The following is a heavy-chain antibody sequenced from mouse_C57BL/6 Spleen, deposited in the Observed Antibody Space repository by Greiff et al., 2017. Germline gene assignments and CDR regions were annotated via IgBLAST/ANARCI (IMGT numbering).Heavy chain of an antibody. Sequence: VQLQQSGAELVKPGASVKISCKASGYTFTTYPIEWMKQNHGKSLEWIGNFHPYNDDTKYNEKFKGKATLTVEKSSSTVYMELSRLTSDDSAVYCCARLNWDVWYFDGWGTGTTVTVSS. CDR3: ARLNWDVWYFDG. J-gene: IGHJ1*03. V-gene: IGHV1-47*01. D-gene: IGHD4-1*01. CDR1: GYTFTTYP. CDR2: FHPYNDDT.